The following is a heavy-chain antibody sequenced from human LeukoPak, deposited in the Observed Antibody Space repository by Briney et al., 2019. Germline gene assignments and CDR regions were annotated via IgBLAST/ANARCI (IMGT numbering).Heavy chain of an antibody. J-gene: IGHJ4*02. CDR3: ARAPGITTAASLDS. Sequence: GGSLRLSCVASGFTFRSYGMHWVRQAPGKGLEWVTFISNDGSDKYYADSVKGRFTISRDNSKITLYLQMNSLRAEDTAVYYCARAPGITTAASLDSWGQGTLVTVSS. CDR1: GFTFRSYG. D-gene: IGHD6-13*01. V-gene: IGHV3-30*03. CDR2: ISNDGSDK.